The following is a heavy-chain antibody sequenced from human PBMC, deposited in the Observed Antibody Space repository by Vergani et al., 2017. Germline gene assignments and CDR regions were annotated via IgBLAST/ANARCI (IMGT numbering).Heavy chain of an antibody. CDR2: MNPNTGNT. V-gene: IGHV1-8*02. J-gene: IGHJ5*02. CDR3: ARGHMIRGVYRWFDP. Sequence: QVQLVQSGAEVKKPGASVKVSCKASGYTFSSYDINWVRQATGQGLEWLGWMNPNTGNTGYAQKFQGRVIMTRDTSISTDYMELSSLRSEDTAVYYCARGHMIRGVYRWFDPWGQGTLVTVSS. D-gene: IGHD3-10*01. CDR1: GYTFSSYD.